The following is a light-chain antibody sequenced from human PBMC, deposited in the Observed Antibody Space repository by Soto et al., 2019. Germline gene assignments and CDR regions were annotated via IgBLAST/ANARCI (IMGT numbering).Light chain of an antibody. CDR1: SSDVGTYTY. Sequence: QSVLTQPRSVSGSHGQSVTISCTGTSSDVGTYTYVSWYQQHPGKAPKLIIYDVIKRPSGVPDRFSGSKSGNTASLTISGLQAEDEADYYRSSYTSSSTYVFGAGTKVIVL. V-gene: IGLV2-11*01. CDR3: SSYTSSSTYV. J-gene: IGLJ1*01. CDR2: DVI.